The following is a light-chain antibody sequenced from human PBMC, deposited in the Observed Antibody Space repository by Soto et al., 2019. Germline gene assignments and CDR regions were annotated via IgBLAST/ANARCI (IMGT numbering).Light chain of an antibody. J-gene: IGLJ1*01. CDR1: SSNIGGNS. CDR3: GSWDSRLSSYV. V-gene: IGLV1-51*01. Sequence: QSVLTQPPSGSAAPGQKVTISCAGSSSNIGGNSVSWYQQLPGTAPKLLIYDDNKRPSGIPDRFSGSKSGTSATLGITGFQTGDEADYYCGSWDSRLSSYVFATGTKAIV. CDR2: DDN.